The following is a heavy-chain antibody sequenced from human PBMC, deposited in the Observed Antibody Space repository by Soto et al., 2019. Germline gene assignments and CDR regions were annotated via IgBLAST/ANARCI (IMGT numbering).Heavy chain of an antibody. V-gene: IGHV3-30*18. Sequence: VQLVESGGGVVQPGRSLRLSCAASGFTFSDYAMHWVRQAPGKGLEWVAVVSHDGRNTHYADSVKGRFTISRDSSKNTVSLEMTSLSAEDTAVYYCAKGGRPRLVTSDFNYWGQGALVTVSS. D-gene: IGHD6-19*01. J-gene: IGHJ4*02. CDR2: VSHDGRNT. CDR1: GFTFSDYA. CDR3: AKGGRPRLVTSDFNY.